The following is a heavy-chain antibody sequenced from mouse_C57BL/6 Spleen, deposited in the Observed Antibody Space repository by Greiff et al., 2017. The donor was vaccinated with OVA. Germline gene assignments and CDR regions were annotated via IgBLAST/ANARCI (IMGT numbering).Heavy chain of an antibody. V-gene: IGHV5-17*01. CDR2: ISSGSSTI. J-gene: IGHJ2*01. CDR3: AREGNWAYYFDY. CDR1: GFTFSDYG. Sequence: EVMLVESGGGLVKPGGSLKLSCAASGFTFSDYGMHWVRQAPEKGLEWVAYISSGSSTIYYADTVKGRFTISRDNAKNTLFLQMTSLRSEDTAMYYCAREGNWAYYFDYWGQGTTLTVSS. D-gene: IGHD4-1*01.